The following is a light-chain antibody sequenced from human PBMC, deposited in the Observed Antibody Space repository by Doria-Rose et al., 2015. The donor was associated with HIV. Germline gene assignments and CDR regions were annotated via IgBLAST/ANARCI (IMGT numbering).Light chain of an antibody. CDR1: QDINNC. CDR3: QQYENLPLT. CDR2: GAS. J-gene: IGKJ4*01. V-gene: IGKV1-33*01. Sequence: DIQMTQSPSSLSASVGDRVTISCQASQDINNCLNWYQQKPGKAPKLLIYGASILETGVPSRFSGSGSVTDFNFTVSSLQPEDIATYYCQQYENLPLTFGGGTKIEI.